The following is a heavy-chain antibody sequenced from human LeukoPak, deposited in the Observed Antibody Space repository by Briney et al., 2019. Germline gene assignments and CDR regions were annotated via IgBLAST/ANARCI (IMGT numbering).Heavy chain of an antibody. D-gene: IGHD6-19*01. CDR2: VSCRMGT. J-gene: IGHJ4*02. CDR3: ATTRPYGTTWAGAFED. Sequence: GGSLRLSCAASGFIPTSHGMSWVRQAPGRGREWVPTVSCRMGTFYTDSVKGRFITSRDTSKNTLLLQMNSLRAEDTAVYYCATTRPYGTTWAGAFEDWGQGTPVTVSS. V-gene: IGHV3-23*01. CDR1: GFIPTSHG.